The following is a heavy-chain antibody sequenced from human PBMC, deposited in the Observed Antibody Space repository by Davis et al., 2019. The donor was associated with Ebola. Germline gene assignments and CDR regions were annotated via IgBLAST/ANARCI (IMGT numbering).Heavy chain of an antibody. V-gene: IGHV4-34*01. Sequence: SETLSLTCAVYGGSFSGYYWSWIRQPPGKGLEWIGEITHSGSTNYNPSLKSRVTISVDTSKNQFSLKLSSVTAADTAVYYCARALLYCSSTSCPPGFWGQGTLVTVSS. CDR2: ITHSGST. J-gene: IGHJ4*02. D-gene: IGHD2-2*01. CDR1: GGSFSGYY. CDR3: ARALLYCSSTSCPPGF.